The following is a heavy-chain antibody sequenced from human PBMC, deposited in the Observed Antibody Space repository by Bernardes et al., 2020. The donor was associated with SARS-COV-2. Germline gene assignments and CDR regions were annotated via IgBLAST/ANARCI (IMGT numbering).Heavy chain of an antibody. J-gene: IGHJ4*02. CDR3: ATDPRWSQDY. V-gene: IGHV1-24*01. D-gene: IGHD2-15*01. CDR2: FDPENGET. CDR1: GYTLTELS. Sequence: ASVKVSCKVSGYTLTELSMYWVRQAPGKGLEWMGGFDPENGETIYAQKFQDRVTMTEDTSTDTAYMELSSLGSEDTAVYYCATDPRWSQDYWGQGTLVTVSS.